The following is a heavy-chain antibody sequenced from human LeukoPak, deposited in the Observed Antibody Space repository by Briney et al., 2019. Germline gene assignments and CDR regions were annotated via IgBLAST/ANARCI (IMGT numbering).Heavy chain of an antibody. Sequence: GGSLRLSCAASGFTFSSYGMHWVRQAPGKGLEWVAFIRYDGSNKYYADSVKGRFTISRDNSKNTLYLQMNSLRAEDTAVYYCAKDYCSGGSCYMNFDYWGQGTLVTVSS. J-gene: IGHJ4*02. CDR3: AKDYCSGGSCYMNFDY. CDR2: IRYDGSNK. CDR1: GFTFSSYG. D-gene: IGHD2-15*01. V-gene: IGHV3-30*02.